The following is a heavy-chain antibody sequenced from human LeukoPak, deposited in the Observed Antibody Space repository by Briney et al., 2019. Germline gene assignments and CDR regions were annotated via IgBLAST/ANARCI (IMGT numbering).Heavy chain of an antibody. D-gene: IGHD6-13*01. Sequence: PSETLSLTCAVYGGSFSGYYWSWIRQPPGKGLEWIGEINHSGSTNYNPSLMSRVTISVDTSKNQFSLKLSSVTAADTAVYYCARAPAYSSSWYKQRGTDFDYWGQGTLVTVSS. V-gene: IGHV4-34*01. CDR3: ARAPAYSSSWYKQRGTDFDY. CDR1: GGSFSGYY. CDR2: INHSGST. J-gene: IGHJ4*02.